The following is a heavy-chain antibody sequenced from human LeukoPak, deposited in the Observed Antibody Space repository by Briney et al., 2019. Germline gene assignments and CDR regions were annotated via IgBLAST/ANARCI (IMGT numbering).Heavy chain of an antibody. J-gene: IGHJ4*02. D-gene: IGHD3-16*01. CDR1: GFTFSSYS. Sequence: GGSLRLSCAASGFTFSSYSMNWVRQAPGKGLEWLSYISGSSSAIKYVDSVTGRFTISRDNSKNTLYLQMNSLRAKDTAVYYCAKGGGGGEDFNYWGQGTLVIVSS. CDR2: ISGSSSAI. CDR3: AKGGGGGEDFNY. V-gene: IGHV3-48*01.